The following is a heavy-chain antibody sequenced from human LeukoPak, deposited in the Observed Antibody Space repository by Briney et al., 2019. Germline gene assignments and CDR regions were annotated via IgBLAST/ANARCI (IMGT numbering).Heavy chain of an antibody. J-gene: IGHJ6*02. CDR3: ARDCEAAAGTRGDYYYGMDV. CDR2: IYYSGST. Sequence: SETLSLTCTVSGGSISSSSYYWGWIRQPPGKGLEWIGSIYYSGSTYYNPSLKSRVTISVDTSKNQFSLKLSSVTAADTAVYYCARDCEAAAGTRGDYYYGMDVWGQGTTVTVSS. D-gene: IGHD6-13*01. CDR1: GGSISSSSYY. V-gene: IGHV4-39*07.